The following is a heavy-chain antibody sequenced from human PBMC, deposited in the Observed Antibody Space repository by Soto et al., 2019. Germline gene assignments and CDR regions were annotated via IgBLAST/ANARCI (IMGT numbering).Heavy chain of an antibody. CDR1: GGTFSSYT. D-gene: IGHD3-16*02. J-gene: IGHJ3*02. Sequence: QVQLVQSGAEVKKPGSSVKVSCKASGGTFSSYTISWVRQAPGQGLEWMGRIIPILGIANYAQKFQGRVTITADKSTSTAYMELSSLRSEDTAVYYCATSGYDYIWGSCRYDAFDIWGQGTMVTVSS. V-gene: IGHV1-69*02. CDR2: IIPILGIA. CDR3: ATSGYDYIWGSCRYDAFDI.